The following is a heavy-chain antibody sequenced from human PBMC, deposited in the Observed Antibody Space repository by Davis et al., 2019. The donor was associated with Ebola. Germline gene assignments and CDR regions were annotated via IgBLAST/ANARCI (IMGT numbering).Heavy chain of an antibody. D-gene: IGHD3-3*01. V-gene: IGHV4-59*01. J-gene: IGHJ5*02. CDR2: IDYSGST. CDR1: GGSISSYY. CDR3: ARAHDFGFGNWFDP. Sequence: PGGSLRLSCTVPGGSISSYYWRWIRQPPGQGLEWLGYIDYSGSTNYNPSLKSRVTISVDTSKKQFSLKLSSVTAADTAVYYCARAHDFGFGNWFDPWGQGTLVTVSS.